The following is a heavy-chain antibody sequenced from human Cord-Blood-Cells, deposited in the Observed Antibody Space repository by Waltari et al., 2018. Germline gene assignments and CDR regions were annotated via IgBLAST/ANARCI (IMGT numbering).Heavy chain of an antibody. Sequence: QVQLVQSGAEVQKPGSSVKVSCKASGGTFSSYAIRCVRQAPGQGLEWMGGITPIFGTANYAQKFQGRVTITADESTSTAYMELSSLRSEDTAVYYCARDPGNWGSGWYFDLWGRGTLVTVSS. CDR1: GGTFSSYA. J-gene: IGHJ2*01. CDR3: ARDPGNWGSGWYFDL. CDR2: ITPIFGTA. V-gene: IGHV1-69*01. D-gene: IGHD7-27*01.